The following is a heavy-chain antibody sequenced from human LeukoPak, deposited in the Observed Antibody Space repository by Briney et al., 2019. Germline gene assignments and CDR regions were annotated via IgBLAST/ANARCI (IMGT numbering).Heavy chain of an antibody. CDR3: ARLTGSGRGYYGMDV. CDR2: IYPGDSDT. Sequence: GESQKISCKGSGYSFTSYWIGWVRQMPGKGLEWMGIIYPGDSDTRYSPSFQGQVTISADKSISTAYLQWSSLKASDTAMYYCARLTGSGRGYYGMDVWGKGTTVTVSS. V-gene: IGHV5-51*01. D-gene: IGHD3-10*01. J-gene: IGHJ6*04. CDR1: GYSFTSYW.